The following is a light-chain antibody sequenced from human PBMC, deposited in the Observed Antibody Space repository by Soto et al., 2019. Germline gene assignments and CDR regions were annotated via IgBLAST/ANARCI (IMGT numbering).Light chain of an antibody. CDR1: QSLTNN. CDR2: GAS. CDR3: QQYNALPLT. J-gene: IGKJ4*01. V-gene: IGKV3-15*01. Sequence: EIMMTQSPATLSVSPGERATLSCRASQSLTNNYLAWYQQKPGQPPRLLIYGASTRATGIPARFSGSGSGTDFTLTISSLQSEDLAVYYCQQYNALPLTFGGGTKVVI.